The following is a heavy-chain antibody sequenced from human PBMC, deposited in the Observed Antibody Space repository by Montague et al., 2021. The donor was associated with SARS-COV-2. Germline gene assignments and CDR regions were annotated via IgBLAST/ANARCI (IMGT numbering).Heavy chain of an antibody. CDR1: GGSFSGYY. J-gene: IGHJ6*02. D-gene: IGHD4-11*01. V-gene: IGHV4-34*01. CDR3: ACGEITTRGLIYYYGMDV. CDR2: INRSGST. Sequence: SETLSLTCAVYGGSFSGYYWAWIRQSPRKGLEWIGEINRSGSTNYNPSLKSRDTISVDTSKNQFSLKLSSMTAADTAVYYCACGEITTRGLIYYYGMDVWGQGTTVTVSS.